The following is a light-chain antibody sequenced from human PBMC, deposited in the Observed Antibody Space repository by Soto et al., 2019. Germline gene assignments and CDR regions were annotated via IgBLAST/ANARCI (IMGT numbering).Light chain of an antibody. V-gene: IGKV3-15*01. CDR2: DAS. Sequence: EIVMTQSPATLSMSAGERATLSCWASQSVSSNLAWYQQKPGQAPRLLIYDASSRATGIPARFSGSGSGTEFTLTISSLQSEDFAVYYCQQYNNWALYTFGQGTKLEIK. CDR3: QQYNNWALYT. J-gene: IGKJ2*01. CDR1: QSVSSN.